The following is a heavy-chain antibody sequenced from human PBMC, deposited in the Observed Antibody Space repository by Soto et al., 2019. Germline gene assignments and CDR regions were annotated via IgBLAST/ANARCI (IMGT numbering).Heavy chain of an antibody. CDR3: ARNRGGYNFHY. Sequence: SLKVSCTASRSTFSSYAISWVRQAPGQGLEWMGGLIPIFGTANYAQKLQGRVTITADKSTSIAYMELNSLRSEVTAVYYCARNRGGYNFHYWGHGTRFTVSS. CDR1: RSTFSSYA. V-gene: IGHV1-69*06. J-gene: IGHJ4*01. CDR2: LIPIFGTA. D-gene: IGHD1-1*01.